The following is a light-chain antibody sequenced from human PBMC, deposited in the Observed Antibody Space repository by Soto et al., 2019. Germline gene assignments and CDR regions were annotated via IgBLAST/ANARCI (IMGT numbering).Light chain of an antibody. Sequence: QSVLTQPPSVSAAPGEKVSISCSGGSSNIGSNYVSWYQQLPGAAPKLLIYDNNKRPSGIPDRFSGSTSGTSATLGITGLQTGDEADYYCGTWDSSLPASVVFGGGTKLTVL. J-gene: IGLJ2*01. CDR1: SSNIGSNY. V-gene: IGLV1-51*01. CDR2: DNN. CDR3: GTWDSSLPASVV.